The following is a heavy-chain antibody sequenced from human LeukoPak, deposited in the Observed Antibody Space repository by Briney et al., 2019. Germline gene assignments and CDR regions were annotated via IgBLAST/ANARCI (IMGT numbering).Heavy chain of an antibody. CDR1: GGSISSSSYY. CDR2: IYYSGST. Sequence: PSETLSLTCTVSGGSISSSSYYWGWLRQPPGKGLEWIGSIYYSGSTYYNPSLKSRVTISVDTSKNQFSLKLSSVTAADTAVYYCARLRIATDAFDIWGQGTMVTVSS. D-gene: IGHD2-15*01. J-gene: IGHJ3*02. V-gene: IGHV4-39*01. CDR3: ARLRIATDAFDI.